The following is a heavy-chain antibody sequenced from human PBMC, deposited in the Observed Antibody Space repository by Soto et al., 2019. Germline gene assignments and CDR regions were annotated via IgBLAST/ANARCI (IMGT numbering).Heavy chain of an antibody. D-gene: IGHD6-19*01. J-gene: IGHJ2*01. CDR1: GGSVSSCSYY. CDR2: IYYSGST. CDR3: ARELWAVAVQSGWYFAL. Sequence: QVQLQESGPGLVKPSETLSLTCTVSGGSVSSCSYYWSWIRQPPGKGLEWIGYIYYSGSTNYNPYLKSRVTISVDTSKNQFSLKLSSVTDADTAVYYCARELWAVAVQSGWYFALWGRGTLVTVSS. V-gene: IGHV4-61*01.